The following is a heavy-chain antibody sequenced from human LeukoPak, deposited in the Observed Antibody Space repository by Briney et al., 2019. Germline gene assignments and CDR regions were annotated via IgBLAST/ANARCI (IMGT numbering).Heavy chain of an antibody. J-gene: IGHJ4*02. V-gene: IGHV4-59*01. CDR2: IYYSGNT. CDR1: GASITNFY. Sequence: PSETLSLTCSVSGASITNFYWSWIRQAPGKGLEWIGYIYYSGNTNTYNPSLKSRATISLYTSRRYFSLELRSVTAADTAVYYCARAREIFGVVIIGYWGQGTLVTVSS. CDR3: ARAREIFGVVIIGY. D-gene: IGHD3-3*01.